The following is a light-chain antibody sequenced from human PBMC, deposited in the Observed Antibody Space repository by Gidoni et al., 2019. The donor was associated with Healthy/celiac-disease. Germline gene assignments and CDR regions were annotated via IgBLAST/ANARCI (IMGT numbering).Light chain of an antibody. CDR2: GAS. CDR1: QSVSSSY. V-gene: IGKV3-20*01. Sequence: EDVLAKSPGTLSLSPGERATLSCRASQSVSSSYLAWYQQKPGQAPRLLLYGASSSATGIPDRFSGSGSGTAFSLTIIRLVPEDFSVYYCQQYGSSRWTFGQGTKVEIK. CDR3: QQYGSSRWT. J-gene: IGKJ1*01.